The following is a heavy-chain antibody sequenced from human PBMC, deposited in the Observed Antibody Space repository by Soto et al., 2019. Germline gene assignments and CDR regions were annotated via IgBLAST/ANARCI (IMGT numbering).Heavy chain of an antibody. CDR1: GGSVTSGGHC. CDR2: MYYNGGT. Sequence: QVQLQESGPGLVKPSQTLSLTCTVSGGSVTSGGHCWTWIRQHPGKGLESIGYMYYNGGTFYNPSLKILVTISIDRSKNQFSLKLNSVTAADTSVYYCGIVVYYDSSSAYWGQGTLVTVSS. V-gene: IGHV4-31*01. D-gene: IGHD3-22*01. J-gene: IGHJ4*02. CDR3: GIVVYYDSSSAY.